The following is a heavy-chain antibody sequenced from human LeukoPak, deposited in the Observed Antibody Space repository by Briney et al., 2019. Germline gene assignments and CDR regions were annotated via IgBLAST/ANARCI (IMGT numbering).Heavy chain of an antibody. CDR3: ARAGSIRFDY. CDR1: GFTFSSYA. V-gene: IGHV3-23*01. CDR2: ISGRDDNT. J-gene: IGHJ4*02. Sequence: GGSLRLSCAASGFTFSSYAMSWVRQAPGKGLEWVSGISGRDDNTYYADSVKGRFTISRDNSKNTLYLQMNSLRAEDTAVYYCARAGSIRFDYWGQGTLVTVSS. D-gene: IGHD1-26*01.